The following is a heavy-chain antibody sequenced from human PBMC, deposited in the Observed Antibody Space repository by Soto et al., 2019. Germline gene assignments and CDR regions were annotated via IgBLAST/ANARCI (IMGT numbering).Heavy chain of an antibody. J-gene: IGHJ5*02. CDR3: AKDDFWSGYYREYNWFVP. D-gene: IGHD3-3*01. V-gene: IGHV1-2*04. CDR1: GYTFTGYY. CDR2: INPNSGGT. Sequence: ASVKVSCKASGYTFTGYYMHWVRQAPGQGLEWMGWINPNSGGTNYAQKFQGWVTMTRDTSISTAYMELSSLRSEDTAVYYCAKDDFWSGYYREYNWFVPWGQGTLVTDSS.